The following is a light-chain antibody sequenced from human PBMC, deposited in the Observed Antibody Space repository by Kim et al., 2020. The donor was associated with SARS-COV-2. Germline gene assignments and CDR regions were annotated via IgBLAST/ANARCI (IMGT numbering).Light chain of an antibody. CDR3: SSRGSSGDHLV. V-gene: IGLV3-19*01. CDR2: GKD. J-gene: IGLJ2*01. CDR1: RLSMYY. Sequence: VGKTVRLKSKGDRLSMYYARLYQVKPGHAPLLVMFGKDNRPSGIPDRFSGSSSGSTGSLTITGAQAGDEADYYCSSRGSSGDHLVFGGGTKVTVL.